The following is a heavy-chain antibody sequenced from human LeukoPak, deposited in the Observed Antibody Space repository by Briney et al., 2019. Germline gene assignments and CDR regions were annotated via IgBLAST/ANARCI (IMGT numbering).Heavy chain of an antibody. CDR2: IYYSGST. CDR3: ARLGYGAVAGRVFSEYYFDY. J-gene: IGHJ4*02. CDR1: GGSISSYY. Sequence: SETLSLTCTVSGGSISSYYWSWIRQPPGRGLEWIGYIYYSGSTNYNPSLKSRVTISVDTSKNQFSLKLSSVTAADTAVYYCARLGYGAVAGRVFSEYYFDYWGQGTLVTVSS. V-gene: IGHV4-59*08. D-gene: IGHD6-19*01.